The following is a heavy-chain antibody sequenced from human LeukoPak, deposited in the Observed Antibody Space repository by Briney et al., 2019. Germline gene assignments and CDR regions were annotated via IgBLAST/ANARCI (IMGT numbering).Heavy chain of an antibody. CDR1: GFTFSSYG. CDR2: ISFDESNK. CDR3: ARDPLGAAAGKNRAYFDY. Sequence: GRSLRLSCAASGFTFSSYGMHWVRQAPGKGLEGVAVISFDESNKYYADSVKGRFSISRDNSKNTLYLQMNSLRAEDTAVYYCARDPLGAAAGKNRAYFDYWGQGTLVTVSS. D-gene: IGHD6-13*01. V-gene: IGHV3-30*03. J-gene: IGHJ4*02.